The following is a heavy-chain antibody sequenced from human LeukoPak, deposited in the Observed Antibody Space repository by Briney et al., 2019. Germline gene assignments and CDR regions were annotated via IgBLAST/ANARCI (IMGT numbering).Heavy chain of an antibody. D-gene: IGHD1-26*01. CDR2: ISGSGGST. V-gene: IGHV3-23*01. CDR1: GFTFSSYA. Sequence: GGSLRLSCAASGFTFSSYAMSWVRQAPGKGLEWVSAISGSGGSTYYADSVKGRFTISRDNSKNTLYLQMNSLRAEDTAVYYCANSKSGSHLIDYWGQGTLVTVSS. CDR3: ANSKSGSHLIDY. J-gene: IGHJ4*02.